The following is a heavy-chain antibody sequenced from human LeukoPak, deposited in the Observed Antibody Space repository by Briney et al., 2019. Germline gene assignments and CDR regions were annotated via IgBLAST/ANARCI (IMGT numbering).Heavy chain of an antibody. J-gene: IGHJ6*04. Sequence: PSETLSLTCAVYGGSFSGYYWSWIRQPPGKGLEWIGEINHSGSTNYNPSLKSRVTISVDKSKNQFSLKLSSVTAADTAVYYCARVTYGDYVYYGMDVWGKGTTVTVSS. D-gene: IGHD4-17*01. CDR3: ARVTYGDYVYYGMDV. V-gene: IGHV4-34*01. CDR1: GGSFSGYY. CDR2: INHSGST.